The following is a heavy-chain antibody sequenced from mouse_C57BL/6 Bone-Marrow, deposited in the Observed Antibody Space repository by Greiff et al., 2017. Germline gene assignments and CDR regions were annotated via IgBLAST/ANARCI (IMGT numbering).Heavy chain of an antibody. J-gene: IGHJ2*01. V-gene: IGHV1-62-2*01. D-gene: IGHD2-4*01. CDR1: GYIFTEYT. CDR3: ARHERYYDYEGYFDY. CDR2: FYPGSGSI. Sequence: VQLQQSGAELVKPGASVKLSCKASGYIFTEYTIHWVKQRSGQGLEWIGWFYPGSGSIKYNERFKDKATLTADKSSNTVYMELSRLTSEDSAVYFCARHERYYDYEGYFDYWGHGTTLTVSS.